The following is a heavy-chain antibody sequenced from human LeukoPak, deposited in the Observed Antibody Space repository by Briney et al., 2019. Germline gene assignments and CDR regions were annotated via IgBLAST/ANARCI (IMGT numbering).Heavy chain of an antibody. V-gene: IGHV1-18*01. CDR2: ISAYNGNT. CDR3: ARDWDGYNPVNFDY. CDR1: GGTFSSYA. J-gene: IGHJ4*02. D-gene: IGHD5-24*01. Sequence: ASVKVSCKASGGTFSSYAISWVRQAPGQGLEWMGWISAYNGNTNYAQKLQGRVTMTTDTSTSTAYMELRSLRSDDTAVYYCARDWDGYNPVNFDYWGQGTLVTVSS.